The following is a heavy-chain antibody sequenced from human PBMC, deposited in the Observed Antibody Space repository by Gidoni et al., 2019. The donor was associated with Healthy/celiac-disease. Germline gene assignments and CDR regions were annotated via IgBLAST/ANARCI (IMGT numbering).Heavy chain of an antibody. V-gene: IGHV4-39*01. CDR1: GGSLSSSSYY. J-gene: IGHJ6*02. D-gene: IGHD6-13*01. Sequence: QLQLQESGPGLVTPSETLSLTCTVSGGSLSSSSYYWGWIRQPPGKGLGWIGGIYYSGSTYYNPSLKSRVTISVDTSKNQFSLKLSAVTAADTAVYYCARQEQLVLGYYGMDVWGQGTTVTVSS. CDR3: ARQEQLVLGYYGMDV. CDR2: IYYSGST.